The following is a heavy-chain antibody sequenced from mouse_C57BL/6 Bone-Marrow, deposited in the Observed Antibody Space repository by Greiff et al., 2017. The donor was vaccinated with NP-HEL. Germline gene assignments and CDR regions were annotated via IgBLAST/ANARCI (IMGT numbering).Heavy chain of an antibody. CDR3: ARELLRRGYFDV. J-gene: IGHJ1*03. CDR1: GFTFSDFY. V-gene: IGHV7-1*01. CDR2: SRNKANDYTT. Sequence: EVKVVESGGGLVQSGRSLRLSCATSGFTFSDFYMEWVRQAPGKGLEWIAASRNKANDYTTEYSASVKGRFIVSRDTSQSILYLQMNALRAEDTAIYYCARELLRRGYFDVWGTGTTVTVSS. D-gene: IGHD1-1*01.